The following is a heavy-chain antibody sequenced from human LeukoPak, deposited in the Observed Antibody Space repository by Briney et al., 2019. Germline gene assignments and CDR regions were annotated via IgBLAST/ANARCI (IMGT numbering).Heavy chain of an antibody. CDR2: IYSGGST. V-gene: IGHV3-53*01. CDR1: GFTVSNKY. CDR3: AGGIAAAGTRGDY. J-gene: IGHJ4*02. D-gene: IGHD6-13*01. Sequence: GGSLRLSCAASGFTVSNKYMTWVRQAPGKGLEWVSLIYSGGSTYYADSVKGRFTISRDNSKNTLYLQMNSLRAEDTAVYYCAGGIAAAGTRGDYWGQGTLVTVSS.